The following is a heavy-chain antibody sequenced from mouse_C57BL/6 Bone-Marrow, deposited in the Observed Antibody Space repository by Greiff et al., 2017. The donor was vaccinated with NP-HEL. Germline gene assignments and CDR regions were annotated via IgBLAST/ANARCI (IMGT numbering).Heavy chain of an antibody. CDR2: IRNKANGYTT. V-gene: IGHV7-3*01. CDR3: ARSIVYYAMDY. CDR1: GFTFTDYY. Sequence: DVMLVESGGGLVQPGGSLSLSCAASGFTFTDYYMSWVRQPPGKALEWLGFIRNKANGYTTEYSASVKGRFTISRDNSQSILYLQMNALRAEDSATYYCARSIVYYAMDYWGQGTSVTVSS. J-gene: IGHJ4*01.